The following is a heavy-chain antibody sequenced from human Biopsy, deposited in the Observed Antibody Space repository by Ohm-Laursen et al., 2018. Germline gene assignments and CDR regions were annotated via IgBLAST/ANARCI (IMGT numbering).Heavy chain of an antibody. CDR1: GDSISSYY. Sequence: SETLSLTCTVSGDSISSYYWSWIRQPPGKGLQWIGYVYYTGSTDYNPSLQSRATISVGTSKNHFSLRSRSVTPADTAIYYCARDRGYYSDRTVPGYFDLWGRGTLVTVSS. V-gene: IGHV4-59*01. D-gene: IGHD3-22*01. CDR2: VYYTGST. CDR3: ARDRGYYSDRTVPGYFDL. J-gene: IGHJ2*01.